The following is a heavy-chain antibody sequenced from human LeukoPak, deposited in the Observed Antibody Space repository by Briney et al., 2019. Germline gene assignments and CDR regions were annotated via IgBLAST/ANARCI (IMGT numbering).Heavy chain of an antibody. CDR2: INHSGST. V-gene: IGHV4-34*01. CDR3: AREARHYYYYMDV. CDR1: GGSFSGYY. Sequence: SETLSLTCAVYGGSFSGYYWSWIRQPPGKGLEWIGEINHSGSTNYNPSLKSRVTISVDTSKNQFSLKLSSVTAADTAVYYCAREARHYYYYMDVWGKGTTVTVSS. J-gene: IGHJ6*03.